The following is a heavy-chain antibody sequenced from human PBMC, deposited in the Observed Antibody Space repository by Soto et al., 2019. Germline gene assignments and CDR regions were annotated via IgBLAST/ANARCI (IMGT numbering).Heavy chain of an antibody. V-gene: IGHV4-31*03. Sequence: PSETLSLTCTVSGGSISSGGYYWSWIRQHPGKGLEWIGYIYYSGSTYYNPSLKSRVTISVDTSKNQFSLKLSSVTAADTAVYYCARDKPSYYGMDVWGQGTTVTVS. CDR1: GGSISSGGYY. CDR2: IYYSGST. CDR3: ARDKPSYYGMDV. J-gene: IGHJ6*02.